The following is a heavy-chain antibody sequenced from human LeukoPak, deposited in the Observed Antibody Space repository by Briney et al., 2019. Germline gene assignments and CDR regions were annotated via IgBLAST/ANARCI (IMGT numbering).Heavy chain of an antibody. CDR1: GGSISTFY. CDR3: ARHPFSDGFDI. CDR2: IFHTGNS. V-gene: IGHV4-59*08. Sequence: PSETLSLTCTISGGSISTFYWSWLRQPPGKGLEWIAYIFHTGNSNYNPSLKGRVTTSVDTSKNRFSPKVNSVTAADTAMYYCARHPFSDGFDIWGQGTMVTVSS. J-gene: IGHJ3*02.